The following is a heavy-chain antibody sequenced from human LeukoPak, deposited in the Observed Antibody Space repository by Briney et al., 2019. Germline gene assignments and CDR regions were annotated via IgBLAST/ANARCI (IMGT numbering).Heavy chain of an antibody. CDR2: ISYDGRNK. V-gene: IGHV3-30*18. D-gene: IGHD2-15*01. J-gene: IGHJ3*01. CDR1: GFTFNNHD. Sequence: PGRSLRLSCAASGFTFNNHDMHWVRQAPGKGLEWVAGISYDGRNKYYADSVKGRFTISRDNSENTLNLQMNSLRTEDTAVYYCAKPRDNDSWAFDVWGQGTMVTVS. CDR3: AKPRDNDSWAFDV.